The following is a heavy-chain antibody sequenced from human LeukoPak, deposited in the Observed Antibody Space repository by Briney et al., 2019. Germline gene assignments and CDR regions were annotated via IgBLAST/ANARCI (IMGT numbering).Heavy chain of an antibody. J-gene: IGHJ4*02. CDR2: IYSGGST. Sequence: GGSLRLSCAASGFTFNTYTMNWVRQAPGKGLEWVSVIYSGGSTYYADSVKGRFTISRDNSKNTLYLQMNSLRAEDTAVYYCARGGSSSADNWGQGTLVTVSS. CDR1: GFTFNTYT. D-gene: IGHD6-6*01. CDR3: ARGGSSSADN. V-gene: IGHV3-53*01.